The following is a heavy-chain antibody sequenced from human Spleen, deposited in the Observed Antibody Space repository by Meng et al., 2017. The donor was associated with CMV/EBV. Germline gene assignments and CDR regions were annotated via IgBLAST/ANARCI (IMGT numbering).Heavy chain of an antibody. Sequence: GESLKISCAASGFIVSNNYMSWVRLAPGKGLEWVSVIHSGDRTWYADSVKGRFTISRDNSKNTLYLQMNSLRAEDTAVYYCAKSLKELRFLEWLFGAFDIWGQGTMVTVSS. J-gene: IGHJ3*02. CDR3: AKSLKELRFLEWLFGAFDI. CDR1: GFIVSNNY. CDR2: IHSGDRT. V-gene: IGHV3-53*01. D-gene: IGHD3-3*01.